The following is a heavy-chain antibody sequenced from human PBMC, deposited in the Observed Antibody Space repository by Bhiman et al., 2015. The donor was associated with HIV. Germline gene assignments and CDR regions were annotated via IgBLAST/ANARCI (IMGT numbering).Heavy chain of an antibody. CDR1: GFTLDDYA. CDR2: INWNGGNT. CDR3: ARGTWGIDY. V-gene: IGHV3-20*04. Sequence: EVQLVESGGGVVRPGGSLRLSCAASGFTLDDYAMNWVRQAPGKGLEWVSGINWNGGNTGYAESVKGRFTISRDNAKNSLYLQMNSLRVEDTALYYCARGTWGIDYWGQGTLVTVSS. J-gene: IGHJ4*02. D-gene: IGHD3-16*01.